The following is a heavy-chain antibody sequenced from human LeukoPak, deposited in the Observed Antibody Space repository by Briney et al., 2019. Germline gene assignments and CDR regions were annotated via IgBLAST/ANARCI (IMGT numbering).Heavy chain of an antibody. CDR2: INPNSGGT. J-gene: IGHJ4*02. V-gene: IGHV1-2*02. D-gene: IGHD4-17*01. Sequence: GASVKVSCKASGYTFIGYYMHWVRQAPGQGLEWIGWINPNSGGTNYAQKFQGRVTMTRDTSISTAYMELSRLRSDDTAVYYCARDLEEDYGDYVIDHWGQGTLVTVSS. CDR1: GYTFIGYY. CDR3: ARDLEEDYGDYVIDH.